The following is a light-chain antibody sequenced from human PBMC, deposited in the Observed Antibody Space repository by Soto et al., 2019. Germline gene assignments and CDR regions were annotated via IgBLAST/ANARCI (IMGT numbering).Light chain of an antibody. CDR1: SSDVGSYNH. J-gene: IGLJ1*01. Sequence: QSVLTQPASVSGSPGQSITISCSGTSSDVGSYNHVAWYQQFPGKTPKLIIYEVTYRPSGVSHRFSAYKSGNTASLTISGLQAEDEADYYCISYTGSSTSYVFGTGTKVTVL. V-gene: IGLV2-14*01. CDR2: EVT. CDR3: ISYTGSSTSYV.